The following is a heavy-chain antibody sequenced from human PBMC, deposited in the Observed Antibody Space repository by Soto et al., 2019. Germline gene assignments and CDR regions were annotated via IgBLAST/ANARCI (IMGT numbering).Heavy chain of an antibody. Sequence: SETLSLTCTVSGGSISSSSYYWGWIRQPPGKGLEWIGSIYYSGSTYYNPSLKSRVTISVDTSKNQFSLKLSSVTAADTAVYYCARRPLRIMITFGGVKDMDVWGKGTTVTVSS. CDR3: ARRPLRIMITFGGVKDMDV. D-gene: IGHD3-16*01. CDR1: GGSISSSSYY. J-gene: IGHJ6*03. CDR2: IYYSGST. V-gene: IGHV4-39*01.